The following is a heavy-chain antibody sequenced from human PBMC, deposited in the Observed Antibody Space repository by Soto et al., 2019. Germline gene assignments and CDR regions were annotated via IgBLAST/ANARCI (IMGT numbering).Heavy chain of an antibody. D-gene: IGHD3-9*01. CDR1: GFTFSSYA. J-gene: IGHJ6*02. CDR3: ARFRYFDVDTGMDV. V-gene: IGHV3-30-3*01. Sequence: GGSLRLSCAASGFTFSSYAMHWFRQAPGKGLEWVAVISYDGSNKYYADSVKGRFTISRDNSKNTLYLQMNSLRAEDTAVYYCARFRYFDVDTGMDVWGQGTTVTVSS. CDR2: ISYDGSNK.